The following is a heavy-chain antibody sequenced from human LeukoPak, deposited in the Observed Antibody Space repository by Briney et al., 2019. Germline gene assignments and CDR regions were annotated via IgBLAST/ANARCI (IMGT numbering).Heavy chain of an antibody. V-gene: IGHV4-34*01. CDR2: INHRGST. CDR1: GGSFSGYY. CDR3: ARGGRGYSYGSVISYYYYYGMDV. Sequence: PSETVSLTCAVYGGSFSGYYWSWIRQPPGKGLEWIGEINHRGSTNYNPSLKSRVTISVDTSKNQFSLKLSSVTAADTAVYYCARGGRGYSYGSVISYYYYYGMDVWGQGTTVTVSS. D-gene: IGHD5-18*01. J-gene: IGHJ6*02.